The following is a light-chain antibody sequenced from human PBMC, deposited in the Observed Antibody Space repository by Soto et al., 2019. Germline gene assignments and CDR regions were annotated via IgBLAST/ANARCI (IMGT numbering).Light chain of an antibody. J-gene: IGKJ1*01. Sequence: EFVLTQSPGILSLSPGERASLSCGASQGISSSFLAWYQQKPGQAPRLLIYGASSRATGIPDRFSGSGSGTDFILTISRLEPEDFAVYFCQQYVRSPWTFGQGTKVDIK. CDR1: QGISSSF. CDR3: QQYVRSPWT. V-gene: IGKV3-20*01. CDR2: GAS.